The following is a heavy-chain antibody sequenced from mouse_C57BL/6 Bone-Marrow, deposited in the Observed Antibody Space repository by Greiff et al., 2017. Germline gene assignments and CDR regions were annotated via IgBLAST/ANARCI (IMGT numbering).Heavy chain of an antibody. CDR2: ISSGSSTI. J-gene: IGHJ3*01. CDR1: GFTFSDYG. CDR3: ARRDDYDGAWFAY. D-gene: IGHD2-4*01. Sequence: EVKLQESGGGLVKPGGSLKLSCAASGFTFSDYGMHWVRQAPEKGLEWVAYISSGSSTIYYADTVKGRFTISRDNAKNTLFLQMTSLRSEDTAMYYCARRDDYDGAWFAYWGQGTLVTVSA. V-gene: IGHV5-17*01.